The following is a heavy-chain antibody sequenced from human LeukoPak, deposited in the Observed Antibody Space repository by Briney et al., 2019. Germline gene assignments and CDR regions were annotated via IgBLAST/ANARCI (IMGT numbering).Heavy chain of an antibody. D-gene: IGHD1-14*01. CDR1: GFTFSSYS. J-gene: IGHJ4*02. CDR2: ISGSADST. Sequence: GGSLRLSCAASGFTFSSYSITWVRQAPGKGLEWFSVISGSADSTYYADSVKGRFTISRDSSKNTLYLEMTSLRAEDTAVYYCARDEVITFRLFDHWGQGTLVTVSS. CDR3: ARDEVITFRLFDH. V-gene: IGHV3-23*01.